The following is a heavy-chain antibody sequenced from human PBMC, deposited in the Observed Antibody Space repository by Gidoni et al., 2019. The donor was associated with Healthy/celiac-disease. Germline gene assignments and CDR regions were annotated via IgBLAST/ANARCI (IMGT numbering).Heavy chain of an antibody. Sequence: EVQLVASGGGLVQPGRSLRLSCAASAFTFVDYAMHWVRQAPGKGLVWVSSNSWNSGSIGYADTVKGRFTISRDNAKNSLYLQMNSLRAEDTALYYCAKDYYDSSGYCFDYWGQGTLVTVSS. J-gene: IGHJ4*02. V-gene: IGHV3-9*01. D-gene: IGHD3-22*01. CDR1: AFTFVDYA. CDR3: AKDYYDSSGYCFDY. CDR2: NSWNSGSI.